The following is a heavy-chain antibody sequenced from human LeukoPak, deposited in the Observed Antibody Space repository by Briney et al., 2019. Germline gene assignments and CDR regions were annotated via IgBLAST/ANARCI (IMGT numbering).Heavy chain of an antibody. J-gene: IGHJ6*02. CDR1: GYSFTSYD. D-gene: IGHD3-10*01. CDR2: MNPNSGNT. V-gene: IGHV1-8*01. CDR3: ARSLLDGSGSHYYGMDV. Sequence: ASVKVSCKASGYSFTSYDINWVRQATGQGLEWMGWMNPNSGNTSYAQKFQGRVTMTRDTSTSTVYMELSSLRSEDTAVYYCARSLLDGSGSHYYGMDVWGQGTTVTVSS.